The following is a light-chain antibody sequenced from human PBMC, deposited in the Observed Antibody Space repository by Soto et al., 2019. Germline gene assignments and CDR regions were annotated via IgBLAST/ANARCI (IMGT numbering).Light chain of an antibody. Sequence: IVLTQSPASLSLSPGERATLSCTASQDITTYLAWYQQRPGQAPRLFIYDTFNRASGAPDRFSGSGSGTVFTLTITDVAPEDTAIYYCQHRSSWPRTFGGGTKVDIK. CDR2: DTF. J-gene: IGKJ4*01. CDR3: QHRSSWPRT. V-gene: IGKV3-11*01. CDR1: QDITTY.